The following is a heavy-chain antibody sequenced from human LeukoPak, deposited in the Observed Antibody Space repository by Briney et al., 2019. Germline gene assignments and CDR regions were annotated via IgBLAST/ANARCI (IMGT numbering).Heavy chain of an antibody. CDR2: IYYSGST. CDR1: GGSISSSSYY. J-gene: IGHJ4*02. Sequence: SETLSLTCTVSGGSISSSSYYWGWIRQPPGKGLEWIGSIYYSGSTNYNPSLKSRVTISVDTSKNQFSLKLSSVTAADTAVYYCARDRREYGDHFDYWGQGTLVTVSS. CDR3: ARDRREYGDHFDY. D-gene: IGHD4-17*01. V-gene: IGHV4-39*07.